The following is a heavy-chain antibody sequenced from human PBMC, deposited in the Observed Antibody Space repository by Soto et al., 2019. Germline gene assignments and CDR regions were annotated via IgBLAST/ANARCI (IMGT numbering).Heavy chain of an antibody. J-gene: IGHJ1*01. Sequence: GESLKISCAASGFTFSSYAMSWVRQAPGKGLEWVSAISGSGGSTYYADSVKGRFTISRDNSKNTLYLQMNSLRAEDTAVYYCAKSLVPAATHKYFQHWGQGTLVTVSS. V-gene: IGHV3-23*01. CDR3: AKSLVPAATHKYFQH. D-gene: IGHD2-2*01. CDR1: GFTFSSYA. CDR2: ISGSGGST.